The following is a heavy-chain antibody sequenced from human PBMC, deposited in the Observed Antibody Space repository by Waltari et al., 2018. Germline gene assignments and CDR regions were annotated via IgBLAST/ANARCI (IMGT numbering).Heavy chain of an antibody. Sequence: QVQLVQSGSEVKKAGASVKVSCKASGYTFIGYYIYWVRQATGQGREWGGRINPYTGVTDYAQRFQDRVTVSRDPSISTAYMDMRRLRSDDTAVYFCARLWDSNVGYLTRPMDVWGQGTTVTVS. CDR1: GYTFIGYY. CDR3: ARLWDSNVGYLTRPMDV. D-gene: IGHD3-16*01. J-gene: IGHJ6*02. CDR2: INPYTGVT. V-gene: IGHV1-2*02.